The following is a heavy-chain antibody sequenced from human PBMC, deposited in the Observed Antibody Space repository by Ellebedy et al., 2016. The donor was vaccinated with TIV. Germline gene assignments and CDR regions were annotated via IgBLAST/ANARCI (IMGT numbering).Heavy chain of an antibody. CDR3: ARGGFSSGWYDGVFDY. CDR2: VSFTGST. J-gene: IGHJ4*02. Sequence: PSETLSLTCTVSGGSINTYYWSWIRQPPGKGLEWIGYVSFTGSTNFNPSLESRVTMSVDMSKNQFSLKLSSLTAADTAVFYCARGGFSSGWYDGVFDYWGQGILVTVSS. D-gene: IGHD6-19*01. V-gene: IGHV4-59*01. CDR1: GGSINTYY.